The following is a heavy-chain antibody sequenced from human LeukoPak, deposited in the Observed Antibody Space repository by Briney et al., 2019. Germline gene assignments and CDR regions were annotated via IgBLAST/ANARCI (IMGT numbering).Heavy chain of an antibody. CDR3: ARAGPLNIFRLYQLHQFDY. CDR2: IRYDESNK. Sequence: GGSLRLSCAASGFTFSGYGMHWVRQAPGKGLEWVAFIRYDESNKYYADSVKGRFTISRDNSRNTMYLQMNSLRAVDTAVYYCARAGPLNIFRLYQLHQFDYWGKGTLVTVSS. J-gene: IGHJ4*02. V-gene: IGHV3-30*02. CDR1: GFTFSGYG. D-gene: IGHD2-2*01.